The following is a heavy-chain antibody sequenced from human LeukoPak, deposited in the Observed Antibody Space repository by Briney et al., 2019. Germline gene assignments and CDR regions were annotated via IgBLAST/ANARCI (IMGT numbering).Heavy chain of an antibody. CDR3: ARVTTDPYYYYYYMDV. CDR1: GGTFSSYA. D-gene: IGHD1-1*01. V-gene: IGHV1-69*05. J-gene: IGHJ6*03. Sequence: SVKVSCKASGGTFSSYAISWVRQAPGQGLEWMGGIIPIFGTANYAQKFQGRVTITTDESTSTAYMELSSLRSEDTAVYYCARVTTDPYYYYYYMDVWGKGPRSPSP. CDR2: IIPIFGTA.